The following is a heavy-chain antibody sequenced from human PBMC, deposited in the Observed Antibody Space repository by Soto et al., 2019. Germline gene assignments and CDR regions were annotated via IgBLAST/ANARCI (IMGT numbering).Heavy chain of an antibody. CDR1: GGSISSGGYS. D-gene: IGHD5-12*01. CDR3: AAGGGLPRYY. Sequence: QLQLQESGSGLVKPSQTLSPTCAVSGGSISSGGYSWSWIRQPPGKGLEWIGYIYHSGSTYYNPYLKSRVTISVDRSKNQFSMKLSSVTAADTAVYYCAAGGGLPRYYWGQGTLVTVSS. J-gene: IGHJ4*02. CDR2: IYHSGST. V-gene: IGHV4-30-2*01.